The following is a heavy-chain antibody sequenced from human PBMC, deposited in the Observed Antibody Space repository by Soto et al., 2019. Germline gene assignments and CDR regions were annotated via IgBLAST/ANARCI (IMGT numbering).Heavy chain of an antibody. CDR3: ARDLHDYVWGSYRLYYYYYYGMDV. D-gene: IGHD3-16*02. CDR1: GFTFSSDG. V-gene: IGHV3-33*01. Sequence: GGSLRLSCAASGFTFSSDGMHGVRQAPGKGLEGVAVIWYDGSNKYYADSVKGRFTISRDNSKNTLYLQMNSLRAEDTAVYYCARDLHDYVWGSYRLYYYYYYGMDVWGQGTTVTVSS. J-gene: IGHJ6*02. CDR2: IWYDGSNK.